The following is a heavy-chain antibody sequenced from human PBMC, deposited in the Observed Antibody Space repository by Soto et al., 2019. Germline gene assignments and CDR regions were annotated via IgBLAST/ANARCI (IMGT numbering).Heavy chain of an antibody. D-gene: IGHD1-1*01. CDR3: ARVEARPPDAFDI. V-gene: IGHV4-30-4*01. J-gene: IGHJ3*02. CDR1: GGSISSGDYY. Sequence: QVQLQESGPGLVKPSQTLSLTCTVSGGSISSGDYYWSWIRQPPGKGLEWIGYIYYSGSTYYNPPLTSRVTISVDTSKNQFSLKLSSVTAADTAVYYCARVEARPPDAFDIWGQGTMVTVSS. CDR2: IYYSGST.